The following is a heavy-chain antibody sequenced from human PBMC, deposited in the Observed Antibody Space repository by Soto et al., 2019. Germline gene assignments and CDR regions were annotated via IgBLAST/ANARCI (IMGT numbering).Heavy chain of an antibody. V-gene: IGHV4-4*07. D-gene: IGHD2-21*02. CDR3: ARDQGVVVTADNWFDP. CDR2: IFSSGST. CDR1: GGSITDYS. J-gene: IGHJ5*02. Sequence: SETLSLTCTVSGGSITDYSWVWIRQPAGKGLEWIGRIFSSGSTNYNPSLKGRITMSLDTSKDQFSLKLNSATATDTAVYFCARDQGVVVTADNWFDPWGQGILVTVSS.